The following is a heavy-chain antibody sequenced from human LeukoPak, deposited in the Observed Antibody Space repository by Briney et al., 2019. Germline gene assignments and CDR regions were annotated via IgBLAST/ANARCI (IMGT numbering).Heavy chain of an antibody. J-gene: IGHJ4*02. V-gene: IGHV3-23*01. Sequence: GESLTLSCAASGFTFSSYGMSWVRQAPGTGLEWVSAVSGSGGSTYYADSVLGRFTISRDNSKNTLYLQMNSLRAEDTAVYYCAKESIVAAGNVNYFDYWGQGTLVTVSS. CDR1: GFTFSSYG. CDR3: AKESIVAAGNVNYFDY. CDR2: VSGSGGST. D-gene: IGHD6-13*01.